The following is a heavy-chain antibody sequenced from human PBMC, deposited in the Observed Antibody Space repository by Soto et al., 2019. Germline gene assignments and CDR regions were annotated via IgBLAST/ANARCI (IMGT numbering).Heavy chain of an antibody. Sequence: GGSLRLSCTASGFTFSSYAITWVRQPPGMGLEWVSAISGSGGSTYYADSVKGRFTISRDNSKNTLYLQMNSLRAEDTAVYYCAKTPRQWLVSFDYWGQGALVTVSS. CDR1: GFTFSSYA. CDR2: ISGSGGST. D-gene: IGHD6-19*01. J-gene: IGHJ4*02. V-gene: IGHV3-23*01. CDR3: AKTPRQWLVSFDY.